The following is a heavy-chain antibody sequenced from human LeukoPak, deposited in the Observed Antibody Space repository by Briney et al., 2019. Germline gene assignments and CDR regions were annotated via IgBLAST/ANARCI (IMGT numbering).Heavy chain of an antibody. CDR1: GFTFSRYN. CDR2: IYSGGTT. V-gene: IGHV3-66*01. D-gene: IGHD3-10*01. CDR3: AMNTMVRGVIIMDV. Sequence: GGSLRLSCAASGFTFSRYNMSWVRQAPGKGLEWVSVIYSGGTTYYADSVKGRFTISRDNSKNTLYLQMNSLRAEDTAVYYCAMNTMVRGVIIMDVWGKGTTVTISS. J-gene: IGHJ6*03.